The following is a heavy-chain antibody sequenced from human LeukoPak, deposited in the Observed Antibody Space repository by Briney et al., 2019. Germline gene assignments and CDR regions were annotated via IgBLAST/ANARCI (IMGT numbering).Heavy chain of an antibody. V-gene: IGHV3-33*01. CDR1: GFTFSSYG. CDR3: ARDYDGTGWSPWFDP. D-gene: IGHD6-19*01. CDR2: IWYDGSKQ. Sequence: GGSLRLSCAASGFTFSSYGMHWVRQTPGKGPEWVAVIWYDGSKQFYADSVKGRFTISRDNSKSTLSLQMNSLRAEDTAMYYCARDYDGTGWSPWFDPWGQGTLVTVSS. J-gene: IGHJ5*02.